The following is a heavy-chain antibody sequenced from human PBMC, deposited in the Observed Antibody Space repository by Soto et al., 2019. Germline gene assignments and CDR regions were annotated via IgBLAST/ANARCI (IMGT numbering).Heavy chain of an antibody. CDR2: ISSSSSTI. Sequence: LRLSCVASGFTFSSYSMNWVRQAPGKGLEWVPYISSSSSTIYYADSVKGRFTISRGNAKNSLYLQMNSLRDEDTAVYYCAREYYDFWSGPHYYYGMDVWGQGTTVTVSS. J-gene: IGHJ6*02. CDR1: GFTFSSYS. V-gene: IGHV3-48*02. CDR3: AREYYDFWSGPHYYYGMDV. D-gene: IGHD3-3*01.